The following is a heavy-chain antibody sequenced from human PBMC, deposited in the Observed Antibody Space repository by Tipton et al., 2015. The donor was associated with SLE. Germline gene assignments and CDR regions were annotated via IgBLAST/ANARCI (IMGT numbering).Heavy chain of an antibody. CDR1: GGSISSSSHY. Sequence: TLSLTCTVSGGSISSSSHYWGWVRQPPGKGLEWIGEIYHSGSTNYNPSLKSRVTISVDKSKNQFSLKLSSVTAADTAVYYCARDMMALRWFDPWGQGTLVTVSS. CDR3: ARDMMALRWFDP. V-gene: IGHV4-39*07. D-gene: IGHD3-16*01. CDR2: IYHSGST. J-gene: IGHJ5*02.